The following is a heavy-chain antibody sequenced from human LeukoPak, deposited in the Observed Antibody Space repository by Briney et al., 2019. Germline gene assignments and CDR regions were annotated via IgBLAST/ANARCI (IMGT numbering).Heavy chain of an antibody. CDR2: ISSSGSTI. D-gene: IGHD6-13*01. Sequence: GGSLRLSRAASGFTFSSYEMNWVRQAPGKGLEWVSYISSSGSTIYYADSVKGRFTISRDNAKNSLYLQMNSLRAEDTAVYYCARDHRLSYSRHYVDYWGQGTLVTVSS. V-gene: IGHV3-48*03. CDR1: GFTFSSYE. CDR3: ARDHRLSYSRHYVDY. J-gene: IGHJ4*02.